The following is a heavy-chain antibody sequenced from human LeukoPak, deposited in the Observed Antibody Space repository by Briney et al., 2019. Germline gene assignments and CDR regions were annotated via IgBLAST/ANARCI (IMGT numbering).Heavy chain of an antibody. D-gene: IGHD6-19*01. J-gene: IGHJ4*02. V-gene: IGHV4-30-2*01. Sequence: PSQTLSLTCTVSGGSISSGGYYWSWIRQPPGKGLEWIGYIYHSGSTNYNPSLKSRVTISVDKSKNQFSLKLSSVTAADTAVYYCARVSSGWCDYWGQGTLVTVSS. CDR2: IYHSGST. CDR1: GGSISSGGYY. CDR3: ARVSSGWCDY.